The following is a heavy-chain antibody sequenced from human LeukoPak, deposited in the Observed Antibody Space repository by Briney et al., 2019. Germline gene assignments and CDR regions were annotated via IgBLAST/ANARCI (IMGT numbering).Heavy chain of an antibody. CDR3: APRYNWNYVFFDF. CDR2: INHSGST. V-gene: IGHV4-34*01. Sequence: SETLSLTCAVYGGSFSGYYWNWIRQPPGKGLEWIGEINHSGSTKYNPSLESRLTMSVDTSKHQFSLKLSSVTAADTAVYYCAPRYNWNYVFFDFWGPVTLVTVSS. D-gene: IGHD1-7*01. J-gene: IGHJ4*02. CDR1: GGSFSGYY.